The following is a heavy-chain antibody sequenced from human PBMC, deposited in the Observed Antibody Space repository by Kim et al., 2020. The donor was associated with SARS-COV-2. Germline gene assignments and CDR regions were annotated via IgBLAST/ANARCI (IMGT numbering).Heavy chain of an antibody. CDR2: IYYSGST. J-gene: IGHJ3*02. CDR3: ARPWGGMTTVTPMGAFDI. Sequence: SETLSLTCTVSGGSISSSSYYWGWIRQPPGKGLEWIGSIYYSGSTYYNPSLKSRVTISVDTSKNQFSLKLSSVTAADTAVYYCARPWGGMTTVTPMGAFDIWGQGTMVTVSS. CDR1: GGSISSSSYY. D-gene: IGHD4-17*01. V-gene: IGHV4-39*01.